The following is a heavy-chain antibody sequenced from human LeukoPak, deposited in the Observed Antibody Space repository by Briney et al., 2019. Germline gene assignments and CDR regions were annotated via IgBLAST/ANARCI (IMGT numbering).Heavy chain of an antibody. CDR1: GFTFSHYT. Sequence: PGGSLRLSCAACGFTFSHYTIGWVRQAPGKGLERVASITSSSSHIYYADSVKGRFTISRDNSGNTLSLQMNSLRADDTAVYYCTKGGGPMSATTERYSFDHWGRGTLVTVSS. J-gene: IGHJ4*02. V-gene: IGHV3-21*01. CDR2: ITSSSSHI. CDR3: TKGGGPMSATTERYSFDH. D-gene: IGHD4-17*01.